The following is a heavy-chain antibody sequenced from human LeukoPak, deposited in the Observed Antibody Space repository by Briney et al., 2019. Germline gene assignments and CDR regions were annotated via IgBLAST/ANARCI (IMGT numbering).Heavy chain of an antibody. J-gene: IGHJ4*02. V-gene: IGHV1-2*02. CDR3: ARGSALGRTRYPSEF. Sequence: GASVKVSCKASGYTFTDYYMHWVRQAPGQGLEWMGWINPKSGGTKYAQNFQGRVTMTRDTSISTAYMDLSRLRSDDTAVYYCARGSALGRTRYPSEFWGQGNLVTVSS. D-gene: IGHD1-26*01. CDR1: GYTFTDYY. CDR2: INPKSGGT.